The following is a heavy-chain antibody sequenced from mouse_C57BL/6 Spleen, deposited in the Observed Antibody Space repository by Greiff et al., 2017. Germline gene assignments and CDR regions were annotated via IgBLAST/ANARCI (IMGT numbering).Heavy chain of an antibody. V-gene: IGHV2-9-1*01. CDR1: GFSLTSYA. CDR3: ARNFRYGYDGAMDY. Sequence: VKLMESGPGLVAPSQSLSITCTVSGFSLTSYAISWVRQPPGKGLEWLGVIWTGGGINYNSALKSRLSLSTDNSKSQVFFKMNSLQTDDTARYYCARNFRYGYDGAMDYWGQGTSVTVSS. J-gene: IGHJ4*01. CDR2: IWTGGGI. D-gene: IGHD2-2*01.